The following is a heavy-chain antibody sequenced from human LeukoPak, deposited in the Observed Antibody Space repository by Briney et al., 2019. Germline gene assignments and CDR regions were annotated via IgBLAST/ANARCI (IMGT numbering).Heavy chain of an antibody. Sequence: GGSQRLSCAASGFTFSSYAMIWVRQAPGKGLEWVSALSGSGGSTYYADSVKGRFTISRDKSKNTLYLQMNSLRAEDTAVYYCAKPLGGSSSFRSYGMDVWGQGTTVTVSS. V-gene: IGHV3-23*01. CDR2: LSGSGGST. D-gene: IGHD6-6*01. J-gene: IGHJ6*02. CDR1: GFTFSSYA. CDR3: AKPLGGSSSFRSYGMDV.